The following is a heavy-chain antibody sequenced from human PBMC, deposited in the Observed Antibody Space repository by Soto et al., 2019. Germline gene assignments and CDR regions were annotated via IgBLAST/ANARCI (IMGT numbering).Heavy chain of an antibody. CDR2: IYSGGST. D-gene: IGHD2-2*02. V-gene: IGHV3-53*01. CDR3: ARGGGLYQYYYYGMDV. Sequence: QPGGSLRLSCAASGFTVSSNYMSWVRQAPGKGLEWVSVIYSGGSTYYADSVKGRLTISRDNSKNMLYLQMNSLRVEDTAVYYCARGGGLYQYYYYGMDVWGQGTTVTVSS. J-gene: IGHJ6*02. CDR1: GFTVSSNY.